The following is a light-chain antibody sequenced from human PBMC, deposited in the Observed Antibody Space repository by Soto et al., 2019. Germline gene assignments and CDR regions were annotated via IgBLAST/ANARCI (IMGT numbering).Light chain of an antibody. CDR2: DGS. CDR3: CSYAGSSTYV. Sequence: QSALTQPASVSGSPGQSITISCTGTSSDVGSYNLVSWYQQHPGKAPKLMIYDGSNRPSGVSNRFSGSKSGNTASLTISGLQAEDEADYYCCSYAGSSTYVFGTGTKLTVL. J-gene: IGLJ1*01. V-gene: IGLV2-23*01. CDR1: SSDVGSYNL.